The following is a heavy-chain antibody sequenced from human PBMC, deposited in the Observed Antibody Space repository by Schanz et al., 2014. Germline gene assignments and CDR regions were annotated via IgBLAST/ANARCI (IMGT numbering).Heavy chain of an antibody. Sequence: EMQLLESGGGLAQPGGSLKLSCAASGLIFSNYAMSWVRQAPGKGLEWVSTIGTSGGTNYAESVEGRFTISRDNSKNTLDQQTNSHRAEDTAVYFCAKMERNEDWGQGTLVTVSS. CDR1: GLIFSNYA. V-gene: IGHV3-23*01. CDR2: IGTSGGT. D-gene: IGHD1-1*01. CDR3: AKMERNED. J-gene: IGHJ4*02.